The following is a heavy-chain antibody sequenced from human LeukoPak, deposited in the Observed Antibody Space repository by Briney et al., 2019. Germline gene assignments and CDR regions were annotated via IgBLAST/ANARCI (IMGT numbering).Heavy chain of an antibody. D-gene: IGHD7-27*01. CDR2: IYTNGGA. CDR1: GGSVTSGNYY. Sequence: SETLSLTCTVSGGSVTSGNYYWNWIRQPAGKGLEWIGRIYTNGGASYNPSLKSRVTISIDASKNQFSLKLSSVTAADTAVYYCVRDGPSWGLLWGQGALVTVSS. V-gene: IGHV4-61*02. CDR3: VRDGPSWGLL. J-gene: IGHJ4*02.